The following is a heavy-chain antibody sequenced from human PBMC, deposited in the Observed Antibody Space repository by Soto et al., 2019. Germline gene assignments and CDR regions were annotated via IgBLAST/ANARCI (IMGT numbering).Heavy chain of an antibody. J-gene: IGHJ4*02. Sequence: GGSLRLSCVASGFTFSSYAMSWVRQAPGKGLEWVSAISGSGGSTYYADSVKGRFTISRDNSKNTLYLQMNSLRAEDTAVYYCAKDPGYYDSSTYWGQGTLVTVSS. CDR2: ISGSGGST. CDR1: GFTFSSYA. V-gene: IGHV3-23*01. CDR3: AKDPGYYDSSTY. D-gene: IGHD3-22*01.